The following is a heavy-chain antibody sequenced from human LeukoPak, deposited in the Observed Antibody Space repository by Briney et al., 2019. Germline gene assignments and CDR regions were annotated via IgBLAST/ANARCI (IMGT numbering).Heavy chain of an antibody. CDR2: INTNTGNP. D-gene: IGHD6-19*01. J-gene: IGHJ5*02. Sequence: ASVKVSCKASGYTFTSYGISWVRQAPGQGLEWMGWINTNTGNPTYAQGFTGRFVFSLDTSVSTAYLQISSLKAEDTAVYYCARTPWQWLVPGWFDPWGQGTLVTVSS. CDR3: ARTPWQWLVPGWFDP. V-gene: IGHV7-4-1*02. CDR1: GYTFTSYG.